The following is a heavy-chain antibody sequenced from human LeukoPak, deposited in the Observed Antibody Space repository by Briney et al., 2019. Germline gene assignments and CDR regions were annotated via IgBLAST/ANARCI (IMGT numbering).Heavy chain of an antibody. CDR3: ARAGLMPAALDY. Sequence: GRSLRLSCAASGFTFSSYGMHWVRQAPGKGLEWVSDISSSGTTVYYADSVKGRFTISRDNAKNSLYLQVNSLRAEDTAVFYCARAGLMPAALDYWGQGILVTVSS. CDR1: GFTFSSYG. D-gene: IGHD2-2*01. V-gene: IGHV3-48*04. J-gene: IGHJ4*02. CDR2: ISSSGTTV.